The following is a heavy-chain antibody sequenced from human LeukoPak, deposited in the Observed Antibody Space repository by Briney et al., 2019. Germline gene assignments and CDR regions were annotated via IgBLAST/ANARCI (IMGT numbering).Heavy chain of an antibody. CDR3: AKGNRQQLYYGMDV. Sequence: GGSLRLSCAASGFTFSSYAMNWVRLGPGKGLEWVSGISGTGGSTYHAESVRGRLTISRDNSKNTLYLQMNSLRAEDTAVYYCAKGNRQQLYYGMDVWGQGTLVTGSS. CDR1: GFTFSSYA. V-gene: IGHV3-23*01. J-gene: IGHJ6*02. D-gene: IGHD6-13*01. CDR2: ISGTGGST.